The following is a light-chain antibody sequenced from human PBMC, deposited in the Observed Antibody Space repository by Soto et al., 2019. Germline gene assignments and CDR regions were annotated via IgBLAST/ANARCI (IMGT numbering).Light chain of an antibody. CDR2: DAS. V-gene: IGKV1-5*01. Sequence: DIQMTQSPSTLSASVGDRVTITCRASQSISSWLAWYQQKPGKAPKFLIYDASSLESGVPSRFSGSGSGTEFTLTISSLQADDFGAYYCQQYKSYPWTFGQGTKVEIK. CDR1: QSISSW. J-gene: IGKJ1*01. CDR3: QQYKSYPWT.